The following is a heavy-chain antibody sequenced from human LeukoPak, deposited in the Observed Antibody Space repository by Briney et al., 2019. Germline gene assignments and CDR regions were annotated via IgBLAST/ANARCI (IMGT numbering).Heavy chain of an antibody. V-gene: IGHV3-30*02. CDR2: IRYDGGDR. CDR3: VRTLSSNTGRTYFDL. CDR1: GFTFNYHD. Sequence: GGSLRLSCAASGFTFNYHDMHWVRRAPGKGLEWVALIRYDGGDRHYADSAKGRFSISRDNSNNTVEMHMSSLRPDDTAIYYCVRTLSSNTGRTYFDLWGLGTLVSVSS. J-gene: IGHJ4*02. D-gene: IGHD1-1*01.